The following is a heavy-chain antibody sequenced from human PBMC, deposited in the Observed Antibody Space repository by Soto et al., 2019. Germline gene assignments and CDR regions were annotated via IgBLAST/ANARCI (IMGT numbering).Heavy chain of an antibody. CDR2: MSSDGSKI. J-gene: IGHJ4*02. V-gene: IGHV3-30*18. Sequence: QVQLVESGGGAVQPGESLRLSCVASGFDFTYYAMHWVRQAPGKGLESVAVMSSDGSKIHHTDSVKGRFTISRDNSKNTLYLQMKSLRKEDTAVYFCAQDEGVGGTLGLFDYWGQGTLVSVSS. CDR3: AQDEGVGGTLGLFDY. D-gene: IGHD1-26*01. CDR1: GFDFTYYA.